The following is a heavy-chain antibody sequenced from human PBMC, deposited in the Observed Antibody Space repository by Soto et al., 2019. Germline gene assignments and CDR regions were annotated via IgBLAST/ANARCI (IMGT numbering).Heavy chain of an antibody. CDR2: ISYDGSNK. CDR3: ARDTETTTAMAQHYHYGMDV. V-gene: IGHV3-30*03. D-gene: IGHD5-18*01. Sequence: PGGSLLVSCAASGFTFSIYGMHWVRQAPGKGLDWVAVISYDGSNKYYADSVKGRFTISRDNSKNTLYLQMNSLRAEDTAVYYCARDTETTTAMAQHYHYGMDVWGQGTPVTVSS. J-gene: IGHJ6*02. CDR1: GFTFSIYG.